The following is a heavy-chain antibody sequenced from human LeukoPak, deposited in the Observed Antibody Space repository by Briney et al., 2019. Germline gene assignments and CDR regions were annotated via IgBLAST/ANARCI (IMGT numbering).Heavy chain of an antibody. CDR3: ARDLGIVYYYGMDV. Sequence: NPGGSLRLSCAASRFSFSDYTMSWVRQLPGKGLEWVSSINNSSRYISYADSVNGRFTISRDNAKNSLYLQMNSLRAEDTAVYYCARDLGIVYYYGMDVWGQGTTVIVSS. CDR1: RFSFSDYT. V-gene: IGHV3-21*01. D-gene: IGHD7-27*01. J-gene: IGHJ6*02. CDR2: INNSSRYI.